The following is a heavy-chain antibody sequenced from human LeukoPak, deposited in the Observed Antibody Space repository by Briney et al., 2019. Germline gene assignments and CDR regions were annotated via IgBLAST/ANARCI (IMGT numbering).Heavy chain of an antibody. D-gene: IGHD6-19*01. V-gene: IGHV1-69*13. CDR2: IIPIFGTA. CDR3: ARDPSSGWYSGSLFDY. Sequence: ASVKVSCKASGYTFTSYDINWVRQATGQGLEWMGGIIPIFGTANYAQKFQGRVTITADESTSTAYMELSSLRSEDTAVYYCARDPSSGWYSGSLFDYWGQGTLVTVSS. J-gene: IGHJ4*02. CDR1: GYTFTSYD.